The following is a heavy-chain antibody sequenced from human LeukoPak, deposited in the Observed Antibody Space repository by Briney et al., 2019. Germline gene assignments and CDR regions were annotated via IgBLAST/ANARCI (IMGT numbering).Heavy chain of an antibody. J-gene: IGHJ6*03. CDR2: ITHSGTT. CDR3: ARGRVSSSTWYSTYYYYFYMDV. CDR1: GGSFTDHY. Sequence: SETLSLTCAVYGGSFTDHYWTWIRQPPGKGLEWIGEITHSGTTNYNPSLKSRITISVDTTKNLFSLRLRSVTAADTAVYFCARGRVSSSTWYSTYYYYFYMDVWGKGTTVTVSS. D-gene: IGHD1-1*01. V-gene: IGHV4-34*01.